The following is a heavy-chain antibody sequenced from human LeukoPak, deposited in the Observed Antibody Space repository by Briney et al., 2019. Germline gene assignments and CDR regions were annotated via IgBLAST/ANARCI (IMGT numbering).Heavy chain of an antibody. CDR3: AKDKDYGDYGVFDY. CDR2: ISWDGGTT. J-gene: IGHJ4*02. CDR1: GFTFDDYA. V-gene: IGHV3-43D*03. Sequence: GGSLRLSCAASGFTFDDYAMHWVRHGPGKGLEWVSLISWDGGTTYYADSVKGRFTISRDNSKNSLFLQMNSLSAEDTALYYCAKDKDYGDYGVFDYWGQGTLVTVSS. D-gene: IGHD4-17*01.